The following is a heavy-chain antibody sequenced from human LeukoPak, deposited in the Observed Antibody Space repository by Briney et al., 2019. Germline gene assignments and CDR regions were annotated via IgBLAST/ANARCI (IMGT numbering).Heavy chain of an antibody. D-gene: IGHD4-23*01. J-gene: IGHJ5*02. CDR3: APYGANRLDP. Sequence: GGSLRLSCAASGFTFSNYWMHWGRQVPGKGLVWVSRINSDGSSTSYADSVKGRFTISRDNAKSTLYLQMNSLRAEDTAVYYCAPYGANRLDPWGQGTLVTVSS. CDR2: INSDGSST. CDR1: GFTFSNYW. V-gene: IGHV3-74*01.